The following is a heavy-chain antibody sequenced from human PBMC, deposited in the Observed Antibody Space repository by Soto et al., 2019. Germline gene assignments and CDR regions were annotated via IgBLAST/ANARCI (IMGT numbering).Heavy chain of an antibody. Sequence: AETLSLTCTVSGVSINSYYWSWIRQPPGKGLEWIGYIYYSGSTNYNPSLKSRVTISVDTSKNQFSLKLSSVTAADTAVYYCARATPYDFWSGYYGYSYYYGMDVWGQGTTVTVSS. CDR1: GVSINSYY. J-gene: IGHJ6*02. V-gene: IGHV4-59*01. CDR2: IYYSGST. CDR3: ARATPYDFWSGYYGYSYYYGMDV. D-gene: IGHD3-3*01.